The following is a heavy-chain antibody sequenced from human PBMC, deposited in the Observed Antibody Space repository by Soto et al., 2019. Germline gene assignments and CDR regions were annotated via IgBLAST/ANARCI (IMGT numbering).Heavy chain of an antibody. CDR2: IDPSDSYT. Sequence: PGESLKISCKGSGYSFTSYWISWVRQMPGKGLEWMGRIDPSDSYTNYSPSFQGHVTISADKSISTAYLQWSSLKASDTAMYYCARHTQIEVATIYDEYYYGMDVWGQGTTVTVSS. CDR3: ARHTQIEVATIYDEYYYGMDV. J-gene: IGHJ6*02. CDR1: GYSFTSYW. V-gene: IGHV5-10-1*01. D-gene: IGHD5-12*01.